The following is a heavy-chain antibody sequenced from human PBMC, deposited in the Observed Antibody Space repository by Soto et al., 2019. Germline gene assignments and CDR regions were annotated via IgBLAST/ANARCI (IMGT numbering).Heavy chain of an antibody. V-gene: IGHV3-21*01. CDR3: ARDDSSSSYV. CDR2: IRSSSSYI. D-gene: IGHD6-6*01. Sequence: EVQLVESGGGLVTPGGSLRLSCAASGFTFSSYSMNWVRQAPGKGLEWVSSIRSSSSYIYYADSVKGRFTISRDNAKNSLYLQMNSLIAEDTAVYYCARDDSSSSYVWGQGTLVTVSS. CDR1: GFTFSSYS. J-gene: IGHJ4*02.